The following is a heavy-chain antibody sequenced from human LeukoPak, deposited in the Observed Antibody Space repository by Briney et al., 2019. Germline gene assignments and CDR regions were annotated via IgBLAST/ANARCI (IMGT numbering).Heavy chain of an antibody. CDR2: INHSGST. J-gene: IGHJ6*03. CDR1: GGSFSGYY. Sequence: SETLSLTCAVYGGSFSGYYWSWIRQPPGKGLEWIGEINHSGSTNYNPSLKSRVTISLDTSKNQFSLKMSSVTATDTAVYYCARLPIVVVPAADYYYYYYMDVWGKGTTVTVSS. CDR3: ARLPIVVVPAADYYYYYYMDV. D-gene: IGHD2-2*01. V-gene: IGHV4-34*01.